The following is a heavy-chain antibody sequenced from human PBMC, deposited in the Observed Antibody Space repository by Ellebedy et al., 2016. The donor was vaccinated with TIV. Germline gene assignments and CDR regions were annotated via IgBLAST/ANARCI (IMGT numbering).Heavy chain of an antibody. CDR2: IIPILGIA. CDR3: ARQGEVPGVSPHFDY. J-gene: IGHJ4*02. Sequence: AASVKVSCKASGGTFSSYAISWVRQAPGQGLEWMGRIIPILGIANYAQKFQGRVTITSDTSATTAYLELSSLRSEDTAVYYCARQGEVPGVSPHFDYWGQGTLVTVSS. CDR1: GGTFSSYA. V-gene: IGHV1-69*04. D-gene: IGHD2-2*01.